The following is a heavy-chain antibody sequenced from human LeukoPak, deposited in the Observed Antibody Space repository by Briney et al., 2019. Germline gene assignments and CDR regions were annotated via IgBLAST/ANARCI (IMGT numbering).Heavy chain of an antibody. CDR3: ARGWQLGGDLGDAFDI. CDR2: IIHIFGTT. V-gene: IGHV1-69*01. J-gene: IGHJ3*02. D-gene: IGHD2-21*01. Sequence: SVKVSCKTSGGTFSSYTITWVRQAPGQGLEWMGGIIHIFGTTNYAQKFQGRVTITADESTSTAYMELSSLRSEDTAVYYCARGWQLGGDLGDAFDIWGQGTMVTVSS. CDR1: GGTFSSYT.